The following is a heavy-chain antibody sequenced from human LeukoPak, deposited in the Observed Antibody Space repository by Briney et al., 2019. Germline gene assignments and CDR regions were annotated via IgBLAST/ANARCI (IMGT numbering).Heavy chain of an antibody. CDR1: GGSITTTTYY. D-gene: IGHD4-23*01. CDR3: ARHVQKRWDFRRDYYMDV. J-gene: IGHJ6*03. V-gene: IGHV4-39*01. CDR2: IYYSGST. Sequence: SETLSLTCSVSGGSITTTTYYWGWTRQPPGKGLERIGSIYYSGSTYYNPSLKSRVTISVDTSKNQFSLRLSSVTAADTALYYCARHVQKRWDFRRDYYMDVWGKGTTVTVSS.